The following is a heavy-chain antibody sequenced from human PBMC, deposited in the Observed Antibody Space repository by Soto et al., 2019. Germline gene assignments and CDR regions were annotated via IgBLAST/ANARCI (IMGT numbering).Heavy chain of an antibody. CDR1: GSTFSSYA. V-gene: IGHV1-69*13. CDR2: IIPIFGTA. CDR3: AIPRYYYDSSGYFDY. Sequence: AVKVSCKASGSTFSSYAISWVRQAPGQGLEWMGGIIPIFGTANYAQKFQGRVTITADESTSTAYMELSSLRSEDTAVYYCAIPRYYYDSSGYFDYWGQGTLVTVSS. D-gene: IGHD3-22*01. J-gene: IGHJ4*02.